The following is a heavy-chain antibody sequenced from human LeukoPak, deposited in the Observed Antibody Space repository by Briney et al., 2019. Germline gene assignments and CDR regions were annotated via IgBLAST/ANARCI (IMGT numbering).Heavy chain of an antibody. D-gene: IGHD5-18*01. CDR2: INAGNGNT. J-gene: IGHJ5*02. V-gene: IGHV1-3*01. CDR3: AREGRIQLWSPKNWFDP. Sequence: ASVKVSCKASGYTFTSYAMHWVRQAPGQRLEWMGRINAGNGNTKYSQKFQGRVTITRGTSASTAYMELSSLRSEDTAVYYCAREGRIQLWSPKNWFDPWGQGTLVTVSS. CDR1: GYTFTSYA.